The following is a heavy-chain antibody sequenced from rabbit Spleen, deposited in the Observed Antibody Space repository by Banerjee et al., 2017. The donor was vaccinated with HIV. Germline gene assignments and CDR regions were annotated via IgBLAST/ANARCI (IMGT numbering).Heavy chain of an antibody. V-gene: IGHV1S45*01. CDR3: ARGLNTGGAGSDL. CDR1: GFDFSSTYR. D-gene: IGHD3-1*01. Sequence: QEQLEESGGDLVKPEGSLTLTCKASGFDFSSTYRMCWVRQAPGKGLEWIACMITGSSGSTYYASWAKGRFTISKTSSTTVTLQMTSLTVADTATYFCARGLNTGGAGSDLWGPGTLVTVS. CDR2: MITGSSGST. J-gene: IGHJ6*01.